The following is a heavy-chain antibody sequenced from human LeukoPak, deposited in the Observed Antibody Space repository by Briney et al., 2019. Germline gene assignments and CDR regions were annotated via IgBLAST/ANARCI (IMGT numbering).Heavy chain of an antibody. CDR2: IYYSGST. Sequence: SETLSLTCTVSGVSISSSNSYWSWIRQPPGKGLEWIGYIYYSGSTNYNPSLKSRVTISVDTSKNQFSLKLSSVTAADTAVYYCAGSRYFGWLYWYWGQGTLVTVSS. D-gene: IGHD3-9*01. CDR1: GVSISSSNSY. J-gene: IGHJ4*02. CDR3: AGSRYFGWLYWY. V-gene: IGHV4-61*01.